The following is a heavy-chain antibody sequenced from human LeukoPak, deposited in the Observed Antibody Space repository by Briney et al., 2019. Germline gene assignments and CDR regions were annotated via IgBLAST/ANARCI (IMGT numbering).Heavy chain of an antibody. V-gene: IGHV3-23*01. CDR1: GFTFSSYA. D-gene: IGHD2/OR15-2a*01. Sequence: PGGSLRLSCAASGFTFSSYAMSWVRQAPGEELECISAISGSGDSTYYADSVKGRFTISRDNSKNTLYLQMNSLRAEDTAVYYCARNVSGQYFDIWGRGTLVTVSS. CDR3: ARNVSGQYFDI. J-gene: IGHJ2*01. CDR2: ISGSGDST.